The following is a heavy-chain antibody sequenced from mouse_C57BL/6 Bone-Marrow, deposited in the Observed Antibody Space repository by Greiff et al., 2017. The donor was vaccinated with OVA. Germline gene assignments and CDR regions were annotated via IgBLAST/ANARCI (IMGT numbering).Heavy chain of an antibody. Sequence: EVKLVESGGGLVKPGGSLKLSCAASGFTFSDYGMHWVRQAPEKGLEWVAYISSGSSTIYYADTVKVRFTISRDNAKNTLFLQMTSLRSEDTAMYYCAKFGMDYWGQGATLTVSS. CDR2: ISSGSSTI. CDR1: GFTFSDYG. V-gene: IGHV5-17*01. J-gene: IGHJ2*01. CDR3: AKFGMDY. D-gene: IGHD4-1*01.